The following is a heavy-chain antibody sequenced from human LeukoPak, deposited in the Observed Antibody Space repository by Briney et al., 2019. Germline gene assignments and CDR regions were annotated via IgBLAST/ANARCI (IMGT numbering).Heavy chain of an antibody. Sequence: SETLSLTCTVSGGSISSYYWSWIRQPPGKGPEWIGYIYYSGSTNYNPSLKSRVTISVDTSKNQFSLKLSSVTAADTAVYYCARQEATGYEYYFDYWGQGTLVTVSS. CDR2: IYYSGST. J-gene: IGHJ4*02. CDR1: GGSISSYY. CDR3: ARQEATGYEYYFDY. V-gene: IGHV4-59*01. D-gene: IGHD3-9*01.